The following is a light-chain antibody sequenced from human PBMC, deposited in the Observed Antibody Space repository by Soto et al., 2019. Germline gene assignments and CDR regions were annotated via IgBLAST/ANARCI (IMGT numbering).Light chain of an antibody. Sequence: EIPMTQSTSNLSAFVGDGVSIXCRASQSISSWFVWYQQKPRKAPKLLIFAASSLQRGVPSRFSGSRSAPDFTRPISSLQPEDFATYYGQQSYSSPPTFGQGTKVDI. CDR2: AAS. J-gene: IGKJ1*01. CDR1: QSISSW. CDR3: QQSYSSPPT. V-gene: IGKV1-39*01.